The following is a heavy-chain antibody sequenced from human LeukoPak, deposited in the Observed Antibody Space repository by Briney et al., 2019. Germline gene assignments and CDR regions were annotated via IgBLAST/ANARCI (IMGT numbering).Heavy chain of an antibody. D-gene: IGHD3-10*01. J-gene: IGHJ5*02. V-gene: IGHV4-59*06. CDR1: GGSISSYY. Sequence: PSETLSLTCTVSGGSISSYYWSWIRQPPGKGLEWIGYIYYSGSTYYNPSLKSRVTISVDTSKNQFSLKLSSVTAADTAVYYCARLHLITMVRGVTNWFDPWGQGTLVTVSS. CDR2: IYYSGST. CDR3: ARLHLITMVRGVTNWFDP.